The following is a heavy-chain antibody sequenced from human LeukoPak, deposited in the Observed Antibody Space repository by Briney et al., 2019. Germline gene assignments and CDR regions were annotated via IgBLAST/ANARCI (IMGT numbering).Heavy chain of an antibody. J-gene: IGHJ4*02. CDR1: GFTFIDYD. V-gene: IGHV3-13*01. CDR3: ARGGIQVSGIDEFDY. D-gene: IGHD6-19*01. CDR2: IGIRGDT. Sequence: GGSLRLSCAASGFTFIDYDMHWVRQVIGKGLEWVSAIGIRGDTHYSGSVKGRFTISREDAESSLYLQMNSLRAEGTAVYYCARGGIQVSGIDEFDYWGQGTLVTVSS.